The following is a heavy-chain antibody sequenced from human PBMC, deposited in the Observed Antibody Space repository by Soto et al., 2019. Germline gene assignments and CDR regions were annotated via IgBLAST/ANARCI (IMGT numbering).Heavy chain of an antibody. J-gene: IGHJ4*02. Sequence: SETVSLTCAVSGGSISGGGYSWSWIRQPPGKGLEWIGYIYHSGSTYYNPSLKSRVTISVDRSKNQFSLKLSSVTAADTAVYYCARSSPDFWSGLYYFDYWGQGTLVTVSS. CDR1: GGSISGGGYS. CDR2: IYHSGST. CDR3: ARSSPDFWSGLYYFDY. V-gene: IGHV4-30-2*01. D-gene: IGHD3-3*01.